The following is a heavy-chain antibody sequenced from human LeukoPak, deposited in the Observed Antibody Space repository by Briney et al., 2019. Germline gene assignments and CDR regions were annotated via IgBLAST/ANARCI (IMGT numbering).Heavy chain of an antibody. Sequence: ASVKVSCKASGYTFTGYYMHWVRQAPGQGLEWMGWINPNSGGTNYAQKFQGRVTMTRDTSISTAYMELSRLRSDDTAVYYCARDANLLGYYYYGMDVWGQGTTVTVSS. V-gene: IGHV1-2*02. CDR1: GYTFTGYY. D-gene: IGHD3-16*01. CDR3: ARDANLLGYYYYGMDV. J-gene: IGHJ6*02. CDR2: INPNSGGT.